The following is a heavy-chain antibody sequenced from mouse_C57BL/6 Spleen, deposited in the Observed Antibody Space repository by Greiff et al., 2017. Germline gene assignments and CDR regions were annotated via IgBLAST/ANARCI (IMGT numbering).Heavy chain of an antibody. Sequence: QVQLKQSGAELARPGASVKMSCKASGYTFTSYTMHWVKQRPGQGLEWIGYINPSSGYTKYNQKFKDKATLTADTSSSTAYMQLSSLTSEDSAVYYCAVSGEGPWFAYWGQGTLVTVSA. CDR1: GYTFTSYT. D-gene: IGHD3-3*01. CDR2: INPSSGYT. J-gene: IGHJ3*01. V-gene: IGHV1-4*01. CDR3: AVSGEGPWFAY.